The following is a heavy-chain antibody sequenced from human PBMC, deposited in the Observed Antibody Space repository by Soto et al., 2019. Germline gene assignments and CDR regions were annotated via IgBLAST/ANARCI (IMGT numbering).Heavy chain of an antibody. V-gene: IGHV3-30*04. CDR3: ARDLIEYYYDSSGYDAFDI. CDR1: GFTFSSYA. D-gene: IGHD3-22*01. Sequence: GGSLRLSCAASGFTFSSYAMHWVRQAPGKGLEWVAVISSDGSNKYYADSVKGRFTISRDNSKNTLYLQMNSLRAEDTAVYYCARDLIEYYYDSSGYDAFDIWGQGTMVTVSS. J-gene: IGHJ3*02. CDR2: ISSDGSNK.